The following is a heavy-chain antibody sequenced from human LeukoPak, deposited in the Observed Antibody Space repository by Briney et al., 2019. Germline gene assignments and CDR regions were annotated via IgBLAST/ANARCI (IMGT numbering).Heavy chain of an antibody. J-gene: IGHJ3*02. V-gene: IGHV3-21*01. Sequence: KPGGSLRLSCAASGFTFSSYSMNWVRQAPGKGLEWVSSISSSSSYIYYAGSVKGRFTISRDNAKNSLYLQMNSLRAEDTAVYYCARDRVTGLRFLEWLSNDAFDIWGQGTMVTVSS. CDR3: ARDRVTGLRFLEWLSNDAFDI. CDR1: GFTFSSYS. CDR2: ISSSSSYI. D-gene: IGHD3-3*01.